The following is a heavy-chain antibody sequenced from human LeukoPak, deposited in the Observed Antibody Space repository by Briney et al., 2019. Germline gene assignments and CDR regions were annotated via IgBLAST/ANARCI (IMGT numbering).Heavy chain of an antibody. J-gene: IGHJ3*02. V-gene: IGHV1-2*02. Sequence: ASVKVSCKDSGYTFTASYMHWVRQAPGQGLEWMGWINPNSGGTNYAQKFQGRVTMTRDTSISTAYMELRRLRSDDTPRYYCARDYYDSSGFGAFDIWGQGTMVSVSS. CDR1: GYTFTASY. D-gene: IGHD3-22*01. CDR3: ARDYYDSSGFGAFDI. CDR2: INPNSGGT.